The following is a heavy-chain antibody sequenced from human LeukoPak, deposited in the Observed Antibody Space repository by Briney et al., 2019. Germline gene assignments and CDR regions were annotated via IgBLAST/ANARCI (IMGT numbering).Heavy chain of an antibody. Sequence: GGSLRLSCAASGFTFSSYWMSRVRQAPGKGLEWVANIKQDGSEKYYVDSVKGRFTISRDNAKNSLYLQMNSLRAEDTAVYYCVRGGTDYDILTGLHWFDPWGQGTLVTVSS. CDR2: IKQDGSEK. CDR3: VRGGTDYDILTGLHWFDP. CDR1: GFTFSSYW. V-gene: IGHV3-7*01. J-gene: IGHJ5*02. D-gene: IGHD3-9*01.